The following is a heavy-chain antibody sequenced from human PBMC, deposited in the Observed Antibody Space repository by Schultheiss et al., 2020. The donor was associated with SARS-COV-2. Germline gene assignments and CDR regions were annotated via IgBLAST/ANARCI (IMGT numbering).Heavy chain of an antibody. CDR1: GFTFSSYA. D-gene: IGHD2-2*01. V-gene: IGHV3-23*01. Sequence: GGSLRLSCAASGFTFSSYAMHWVRQAPGKGLEWVSAISGSGGSTYYADSVKGRFTISRDNSKNTLYLQMNSLRAEDTAVYYCAKDRQLLSSALFDYWGQGTLVTVSS. CDR3: AKDRQLLSSALFDY. CDR2: ISGSGGST. J-gene: IGHJ4*02.